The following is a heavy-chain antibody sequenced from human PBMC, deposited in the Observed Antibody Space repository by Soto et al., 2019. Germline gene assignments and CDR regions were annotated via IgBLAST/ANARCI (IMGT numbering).Heavy chain of an antibody. CDR1: GFTFGDYA. CDR3: NNDFYYYGMDV. Sequence: GGSLRLSCTASGFTFGDYAMSWFRQAPGKGLEWVGFIRSKAYGGTTEYAASVKGRFTISRGDSKSIAYLQMNSLKTEDTAVYYCNNDFYYYGMDVWGQGTTVTVSS. D-gene: IGHD3-16*01. J-gene: IGHJ6*02. CDR2: IRSKAYGGTT. V-gene: IGHV3-49*03.